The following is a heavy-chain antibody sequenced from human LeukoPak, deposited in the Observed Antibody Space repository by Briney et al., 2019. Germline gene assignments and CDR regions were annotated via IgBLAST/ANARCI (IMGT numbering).Heavy chain of an antibody. Sequence: GASVNVSCKASGYIFTSYGISWVRQAPGQGLEWMGWISTNKGNTNYAQRLQGRVTMTTDTSTSTAYMELRSLRSDDTAIYYCVRDIQWRFDPWGQGTLVTVSS. V-gene: IGHV1-18*01. CDR1: GYIFTSYG. J-gene: IGHJ5*02. D-gene: IGHD2-8*01. CDR2: ISTNKGNT. CDR3: VRDIQWRFDP.